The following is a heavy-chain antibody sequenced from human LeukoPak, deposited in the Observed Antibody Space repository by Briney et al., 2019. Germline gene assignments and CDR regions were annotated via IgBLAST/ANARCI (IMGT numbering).Heavy chain of an antibody. CDR1: GFTFSNYA. J-gene: IGHJ3*02. V-gene: IGHV3-23*01. Sequence: SGGSLRLSCAASGFTFSNYAMRWVRQAPGKGLEWVSGISGSGGSTYYADSVKGRFTISRDNSNNTLYLQMNSLRAEDTAVYYCAKAGDNSGNYGAFDIWGQGTMVTVSS. CDR2: ISGSGGST. CDR3: AKAGDNSGNYGAFDI. D-gene: IGHD3-22*01.